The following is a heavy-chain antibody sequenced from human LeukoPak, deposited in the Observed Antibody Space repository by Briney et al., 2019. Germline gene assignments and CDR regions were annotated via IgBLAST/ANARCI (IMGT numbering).Heavy chain of an antibody. J-gene: IGHJ3*02. CDR3: ARGIVRGVSAPDI. CDR1: GGSISIYR. Sequence: KSSETLSLTCTLSGGSISIYRWSWIRQPAGKGLEWMGRIDTSGNTNYNPSLNGRVTMSVDTSKTQFYLNLRSVTAADTAIYYCARGIVRGVSAPDIWGQGTMVTVSS. V-gene: IGHV4-4*07. CDR2: IDTSGNT. D-gene: IGHD3-10*01.